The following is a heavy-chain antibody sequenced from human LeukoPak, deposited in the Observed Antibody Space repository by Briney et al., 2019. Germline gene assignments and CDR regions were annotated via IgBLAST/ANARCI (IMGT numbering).Heavy chain of an antibody. CDR1: GFTFKRYA. Sequence: GGSLRLSCAASGFTFKRYAMSWVRQAPGKGLEWVSAISGSGDSTYYADSVKGRFTISRDNSKNTLYLQMHSLRAEDTAAYYCANPVVVPTATHHNYYGLDVWGQGTTVTVSS. V-gene: IGHV3-23*01. D-gene: IGHD2-2*01. CDR2: ISGSGDST. CDR3: ANPVVVPTATHHNYYGLDV. J-gene: IGHJ6*02.